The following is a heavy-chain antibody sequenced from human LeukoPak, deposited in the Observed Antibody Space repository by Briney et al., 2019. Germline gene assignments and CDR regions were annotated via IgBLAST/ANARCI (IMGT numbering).Heavy chain of an antibody. CDR2: INAGNGNT. Sequence: ASVKVSCKASGYTFTSYAMHWVRPAPGQRLEWMGWINAGNGNTKYSQKFQGRVTITRDTSASTAYMELSSLRSEDTAVYYCARGVDPRFLEWLIQLDYWGQGTLVTVSS. CDR1: GYTFTSYA. V-gene: IGHV1-3*01. J-gene: IGHJ4*02. D-gene: IGHD3-3*01. CDR3: ARGVDPRFLEWLIQLDY.